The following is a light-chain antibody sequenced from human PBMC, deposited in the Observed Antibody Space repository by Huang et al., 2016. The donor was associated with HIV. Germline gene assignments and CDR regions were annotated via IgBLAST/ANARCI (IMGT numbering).Light chain of an antibody. V-gene: IGKV2-28*01. CDR2: LGS. CDR3: IQSLQTPFT. J-gene: IGKJ3*01. CDR1: QSLLHSNGYNY. Sequence: DIVMTQSPLSLPVTPGEPASISCRSSQSLLHSNGYNYLAWYLQKPGQSPQVLIFLGSNRASGVPDRFSGSGSGTIFTLKISRVEAEDVGVYYCIQSLQTPFTFGPGTKVDIK.